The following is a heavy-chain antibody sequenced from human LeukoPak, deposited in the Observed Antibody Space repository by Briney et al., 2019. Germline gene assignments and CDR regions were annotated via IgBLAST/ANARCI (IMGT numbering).Heavy chain of an antibody. J-gene: IGHJ4*02. V-gene: IGHV3-11*01. Sequence: GGSLRLSCTASGFTFSDHYMSWFRLSPGKGLEWLSYITSSGSITDYADSVKGRFTISRDNAKNTMFLQMNSLRPEDTAVYYCARDPDYGDPEWGEGALVTVSS. CDR1: GFTFSDHY. D-gene: IGHD4-17*01. CDR3: ARDPDYGDPE. CDR2: ITSSGSIT.